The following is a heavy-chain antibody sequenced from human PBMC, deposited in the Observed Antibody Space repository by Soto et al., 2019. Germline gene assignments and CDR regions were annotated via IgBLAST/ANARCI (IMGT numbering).Heavy chain of an antibody. CDR3: ARQSPSYYYYGMDV. J-gene: IGHJ6*02. CDR1: GFTFSSYE. Sequence: GGSLRLSCAASGFTFSSYEMNWVRQAPGKGLEWVSYISSSGSTIYYADSVKGRFTISRDNAKNSLYLQMNSLRAEDTAVYYCARQSPSYYYYGMDVWGQGTTVTVSS. V-gene: IGHV3-48*03. CDR2: ISSSGSTI.